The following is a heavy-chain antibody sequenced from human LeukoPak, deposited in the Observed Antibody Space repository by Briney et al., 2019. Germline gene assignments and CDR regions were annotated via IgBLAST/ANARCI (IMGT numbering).Heavy chain of an antibody. V-gene: IGHV4-4*03. CDR3: TRENRPFCPFAF. Sequence: PPGTLSLTCGVSGGSIDITNYWSWVRQAPGKGLEWIGEISHDGTTNYRPSLRSRVAMSFDRANNQFSLSLTSETAADTAVYYCTRENRPFCPFAFWGQGVLVTVSS. CDR2: ISHDGTT. CDR1: GGSIDITNY. D-gene: IGHD2/OR15-2a*01. J-gene: IGHJ4*02.